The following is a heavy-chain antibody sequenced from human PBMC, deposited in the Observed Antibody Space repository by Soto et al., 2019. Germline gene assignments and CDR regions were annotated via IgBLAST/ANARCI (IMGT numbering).Heavy chain of an antibody. Sequence: QLQLQESGPGLVKPSETLSLTCTVSGGSISSSSYYWGWIRQPPGKGLEWIGSIYYSGSTYYNPSLKSQVTISVDTSKNQFSRKLSSVTAADTAVYYCARRDYYDSSGYYYENWFDPWGQGTLVTVSS. D-gene: IGHD3-22*01. CDR3: ARRDYYDSSGYYYENWFDP. V-gene: IGHV4-39*01. J-gene: IGHJ5*02. CDR1: GGSISSSSYY. CDR2: IYYSGST.